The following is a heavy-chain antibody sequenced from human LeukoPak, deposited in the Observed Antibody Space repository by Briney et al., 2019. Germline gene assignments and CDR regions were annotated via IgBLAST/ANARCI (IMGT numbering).Heavy chain of an antibody. Sequence: PSETLSLTCSVSGGSISSSSYYWGWVRQPPGKGLEWIGYIYYSGSTNYNPSLKSRLTISIDTSENQFSLKLSSVTAADTAVYYCAREYSSSSGRRAFDIWGQGTMVTVSS. D-gene: IGHD6-6*01. CDR1: GGSISSSSYY. V-gene: IGHV4-61*05. CDR3: AREYSSSSGRRAFDI. CDR2: IYYSGST. J-gene: IGHJ3*02.